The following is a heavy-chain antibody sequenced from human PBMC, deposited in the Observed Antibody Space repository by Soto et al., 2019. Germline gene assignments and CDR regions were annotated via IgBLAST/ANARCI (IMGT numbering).Heavy chain of an antibody. CDR3: ARGGAARPDY. D-gene: IGHD6-6*01. CDR1: GFTFSSYA. Sequence: QVQLVESGGGVVQPGRSLRLSCAASGFTFSSYAMHWVRQAPGKGLEWVAVISYDGSNKYYADSVKGRFTISRDNSKNSLYLQMNSLRDEDTAVYYCARGGAARPDYWGQGTLVTVSS. CDR2: ISYDGSNK. V-gene: IGHV3-30-3*01. J-gene: IGHJ4*02.